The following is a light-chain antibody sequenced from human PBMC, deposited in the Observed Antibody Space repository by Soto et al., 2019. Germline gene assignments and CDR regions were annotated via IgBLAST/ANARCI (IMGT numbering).Light chain of an antibody. J-gene: IGKJ4*01. CDR3: MQGTHWPPT. CDR2: KVS. CDR1: QGLVYGDGHTY. V-gene: IGKV2-30*01. Sequence: DVVMTQSPLSLPVTLGQAASISCRSSQGLVYGDGHTYMHWFQQRPGQSPRRLIYKVSNRDSGVPDRFSGSASGTNFTLKISRVEAEDVGVYYCMQGTHWPPTFCGGTKVEIK.